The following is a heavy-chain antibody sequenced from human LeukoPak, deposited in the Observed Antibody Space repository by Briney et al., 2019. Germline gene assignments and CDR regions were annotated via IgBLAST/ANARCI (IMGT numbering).Heavy chain of an antibody. V-gene: IGHV3-21*01. J-gene: IGHJ3*02. CDR2: ISSSSSYI. CDR3: ARTPGELDAFDI. CDR1: GFTFSSYS. D-gene: IGHD1-26*01. Sequence: GRSLRLSCAASGFTFSSYSMNWVRPAPGKGLEWDSSISSSSSYIYYADSVKGRFTISRGNAKNSLYLQMNSLRAEDTAVYYCARTPGELDAFDIWGQGTMVTVSS.